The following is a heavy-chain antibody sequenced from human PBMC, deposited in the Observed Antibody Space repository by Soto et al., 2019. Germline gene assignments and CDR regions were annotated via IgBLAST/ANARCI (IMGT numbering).Heavy chain of an antibody. CDR3: ARGYSGYDYYYYGMDV. Sequence: TLSLTCTVAGGSIRSYYWSWIRQPAGKGLEWIGRIYTSGSTNYNPSLKSRVTMSVDTSKNQFSLKLSSVTAADTAVYYCARGYSGYDYYYYGMDVWGQGTTVTVSS. CDR2: IYTSGST. J-gene: IGHJ6*02. CDR1: GGSIRSYY. D-gene: IGHD5-12*01. V-gene: IGHV4-4*07.